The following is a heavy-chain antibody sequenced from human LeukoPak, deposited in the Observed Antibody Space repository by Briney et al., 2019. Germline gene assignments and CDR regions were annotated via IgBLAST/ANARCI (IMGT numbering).Heavy chain of an antibody. CDR2: IKYDGSEK. D-gene: IGHD2-2*01. J-gene: IGHJ5*02. CDR1: GFSFSSSYW. CDR3: ARDHQVKSRWLDL. Sequence: GGSLRLSCAASGFSFSSSYWMHWVRQAPGKGLEWVANIKYDGSEKFYVDSVKGRFTISRDNAKNSLYLQMNSLRAEDTAVYYCARDHQVKSRWLDLCGQGTLVTVSS. V-gene: IGHV3-7*01.